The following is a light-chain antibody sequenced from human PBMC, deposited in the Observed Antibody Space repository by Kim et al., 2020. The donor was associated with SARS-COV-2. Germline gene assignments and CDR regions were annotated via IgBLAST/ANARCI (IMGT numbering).Light chain of an antibody. V-gene: IGLV10-54*01. CDR1: NRNVGNQG. CDR3: SAWDSSLSAWV. J-gene: IGLJ3*02. Sequence: QAGLTQPPSVSKDLRQTATLTCTGNNRNVGNQGAAWLQQHQGHHPKLLSYRNNDRPSGISERLSASRSGNIASLTITGLQPDDEADYYCSAWDSSLSAWVFGGGTQLTVL. CDR2: RNN.